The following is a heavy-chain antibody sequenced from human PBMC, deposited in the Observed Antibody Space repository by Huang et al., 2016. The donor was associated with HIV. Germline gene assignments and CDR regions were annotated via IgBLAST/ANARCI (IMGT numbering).Heavy chain of an antibody. J-gene: IGHJ4*02. Sequence: QVQLVQSGAEVKKAGASVKVSCKASGYTFTRYYMHWVRQAPGQGLEWRAKIKPSGGSTSYAQEFQGRVTMTRDTSTSTVYMELSSLRSEDTAVYYCARGPGGAAAGYYFDYWGQGTLVTVSS. D-gene: IGHD6-13*01. CDR1: GYTFTRYY. CDR2: IKPSGGST. CDR3: ARGPGGAAAGYYFDY. V-gene: IGHV1-46*03.